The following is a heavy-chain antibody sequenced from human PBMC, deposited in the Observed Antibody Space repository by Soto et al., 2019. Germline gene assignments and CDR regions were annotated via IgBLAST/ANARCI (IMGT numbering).Heavy chain of an antibody. CDR2: IWYDGSNK. J-gene: IGHJ5*02. CDR1: GFTFSSYG. V-gene: IGHV3-33*01. Sequence: GGSLRLSCAASGFTFSSYGMHWVRQAPGKGLEWVAVIWYDGSNKYYADSVKGRFTISRDNSKNTLYLQMNSLRAEDTAVYYCARANHCGDYAWFDPWGQGTLVTVSS. CDR3: ARANHCGDYAWFDP. D-gene: IGHD4-17*01.